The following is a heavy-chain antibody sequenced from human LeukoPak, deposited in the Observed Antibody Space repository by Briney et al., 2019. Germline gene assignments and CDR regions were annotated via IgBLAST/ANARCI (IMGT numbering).Heavy chain of an antibody. V-gene: IGHV3-23*01. CDR2: VTGSGRNT. Sequence: SGGSLRLSCAASGFTFSSYVMSWVRQAPGKGLEWVSTVTGSGRNTYYADSVKGRFTISRDNSKNTLYLQMTSLRAEDTAIYSCAKYTWGTYYRGFESWGQGTLVTVSS. CDR1: GFTFSSYV. J-gene: IGHJ4*02. CDR3: AKYTWGTYYRGFES. D-gene: IGHD3-10*01.